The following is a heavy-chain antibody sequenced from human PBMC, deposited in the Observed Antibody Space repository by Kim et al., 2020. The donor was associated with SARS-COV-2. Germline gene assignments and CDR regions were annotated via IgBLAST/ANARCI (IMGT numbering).Heavy chain of an antibody. CDR2: IYYSGST. V-gene: IGHV4-59*11. J-gene: IGHJ6*02. CDR1: GGSISSHY. D-gene: IGHD1-26*01. CDR3: ARSVGITGRYYDYGMDV. Sequence: SETLSLTCTVSGGSISSHYWSWIRQPPGKGLEWIGYIYYSGSTNYNPSLKSRVTISVDTSKNQISLRLSSVTAADTAVYYCARSVGITGRYYDYGMDVWGQGTTVTVSS.